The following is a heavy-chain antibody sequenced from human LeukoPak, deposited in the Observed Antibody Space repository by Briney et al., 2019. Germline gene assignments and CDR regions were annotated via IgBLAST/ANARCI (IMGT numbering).Heavy chain of an antibody. D-gene: IGHD3-3*01. CDR2: INPNSGGT. J-gene: IGHJ4*02. Sequence: ASVKVSCKASGYTFTGYYMHWVRQAPGQGLEWMGWINPNSGGTNYAQKFQGWVTMTRDTSISTAYMELSRLRSDDTAVYYCARDRDWSGYLGYYFDYWGQGTLVTVSS. CDR3: ARDRDWSGYLGYYFDY. V-gene: IGHV1-2*04. CDR1: GYTFTGYY.